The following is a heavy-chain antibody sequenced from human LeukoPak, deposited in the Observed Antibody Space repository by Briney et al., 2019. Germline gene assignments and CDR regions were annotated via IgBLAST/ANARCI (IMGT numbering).Heavy chain of an antibody. V-gene: IGHV3-21*01. J-gene: IGHJ6*03. CDR1: GFTFSSYS. D-gene: IGHD6-25*01. CDR3: ARFAAGGSYYYYMDV. Sequence: AGGSLRLSCAASGFTFSSYSMNWVRQAPGKGLEWVSSISSSSTYIYYAGSVKGRFTISRDNAKNSLYLQMNSLRADDTAVYYCARFAAGGSYYYYMDVWGKGTTVTVSS. CDR2: ISSSSTYI.